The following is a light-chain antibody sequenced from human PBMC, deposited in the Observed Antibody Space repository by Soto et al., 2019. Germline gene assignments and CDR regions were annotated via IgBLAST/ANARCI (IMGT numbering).Light chain of an antibody. V-gene: IGKV3-11*01. Sequence: EIVLTQSPATLSLSPGERATLSCRASQSLSNSYFAWYQQKPGRAPSLLIFDASNRATGIPARFSGSGSGTDFTLTISSLEPEDFATYYCQQRSRWPPTLGQGTKVDIK. CDR2: DAS. CDR1: QSLSNSY. J-gene: IGKJ1*01. CDR3: QQRSRWPPT.